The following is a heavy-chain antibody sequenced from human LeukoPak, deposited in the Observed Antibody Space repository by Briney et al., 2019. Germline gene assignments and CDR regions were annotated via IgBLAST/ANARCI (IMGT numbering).Heavy chain of an antibody. V-gene: IGHV3-23*01. Sequence: GGSLRLSCAASGSTFSSYAMSWVRQAPGKGLEWVSAISGSGGSTYYADSVKGRFTISRGNSKNTLYLQMNSLRAEDTALYYCAIREMYSSGWCLGYWGQGTLVTVSS. CDR3: AIREMYSSGWCLGY. D-gene: IGHD6-19*01. CDR2: ISGSGGST. J-gene: IGHJ4*02. CDR1: GSTFSSYA.